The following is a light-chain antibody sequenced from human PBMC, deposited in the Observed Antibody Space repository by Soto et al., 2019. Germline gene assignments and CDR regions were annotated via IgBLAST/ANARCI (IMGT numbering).Light chain of an antibody. CDR1: QSISSW. J-gene: IGKJ1*01. CDR2: DAS. CDR3: QPYNSYPRT. Sequence: GDRVTITCRASQSISSWLAWYQQKPGKAPKLLIYDASSLESGVPSRFSGSGSGTEFTLTISSLQPDDFATYYCQPYNSYPRTFGQGTKVEIK. V-gene: IGKV1-5*01.